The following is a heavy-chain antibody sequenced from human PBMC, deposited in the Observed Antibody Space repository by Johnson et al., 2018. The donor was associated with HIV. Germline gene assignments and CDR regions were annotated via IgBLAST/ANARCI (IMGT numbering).Heavy chain of an antibody. CDR2: ISSSGSTM. CDR1: VFTFSEYY. D-gene: IGHD2-15*01. J-gene: IGHJ3*02. V-gene: IGHV3-11*04. Sequence: QLQLVESGGGLVQPGGSLRLSCAASVFTFSEYYMTWIRQAPGKGLEWVSYISSSGSTMYYADSVKGRFTISRDNAKNSLYLQINSLRAEDTAVYYCARSKDCSGGSRPDAFDIWGQGTMLIVSS. CDR3: ARSKDCSGGSRPDAFDI.